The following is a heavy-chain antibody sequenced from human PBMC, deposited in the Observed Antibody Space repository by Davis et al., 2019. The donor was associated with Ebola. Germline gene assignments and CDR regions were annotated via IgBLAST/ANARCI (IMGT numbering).Heavy chain of an antibody. Sequence: AASVKVSCKASGGTFSSYAISWVRQAPGQGLEWMGWISAYNGNTNYAQKLQGRVTMTTDTSTSTAYMELRSLRSDDTAVYYCARDGYCSGGSCYYSYYYYGMDVWGQGTTVTVSS. V-gene: IGHV1-18*01. CDR1: GGTFSSYA. CDR2: ISAYNGNT. J-gene: IGHJ6*02. CDR3: ARDGYCSGGSCYYSYYYYGMDV. D-gene: IGHD2-15*01.